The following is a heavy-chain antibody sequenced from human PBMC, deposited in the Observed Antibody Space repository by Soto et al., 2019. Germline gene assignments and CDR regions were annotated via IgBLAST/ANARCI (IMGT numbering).Heavy chain of an antibody. J-gene: IGHJ5*02. D-gene: IGHD6-13*01. CDR2: IYYSGST. CDR1: GGSISSSSYY. V-gene: IGHV4-39*01. CDR3: ARQTVRIAAATRGRFDP. Sequence: QLQLQESGPGLVKPSETLSLTCTVPGGSISSSSYYWGWIRQPPGKGLEWIGSIYYSGSTYYNPSLKSRVTISVDTSKNQFSLKLSSVTAADTAVYYCARQTVRIAAATRGRFDPWGQGTLVTVSS.